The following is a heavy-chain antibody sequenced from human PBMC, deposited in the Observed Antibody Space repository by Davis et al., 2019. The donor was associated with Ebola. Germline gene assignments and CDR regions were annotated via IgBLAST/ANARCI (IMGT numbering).Heavy chain of an antibody. CDR1: GFTFSSYG. Sequence: GESLKISCAASGFTFSSYGMHWVRQAPGKGLEWVAVISYDGSNKYYADSVKGRFTISRDNSKNTLYLQMNSLRAEDTAVYYCAKYAGFDFDHWGHGILVIVSS. CDR2: ISYDGSNK. J-gene: IGHJ4*01. D-gene: IGHD3-10*01. CDR3: AKYAGFDFDH. V-gene: IGHV3-30*18.